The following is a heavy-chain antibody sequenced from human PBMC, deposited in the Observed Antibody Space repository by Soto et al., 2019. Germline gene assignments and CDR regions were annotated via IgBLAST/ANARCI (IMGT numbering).Heavy chain of an antibody. CDR3: ARGIDAGVDY. J-gene: IGHJ4*02. D-gene: IGHD1-26*01. Sequence: AAVKVSCKASGYTFSSYDINWVRQAPGQGLEWMGWMSPNSDYSEYAQNFQARITMTRDTSTSTAYMELSSLASEDTAMYYCARGIDAGVDYWGQGTLVTVSS. V-gene: IGHV1-8*01. CDR1: GYTFSSYD. CDR2: MSPNSDYS.